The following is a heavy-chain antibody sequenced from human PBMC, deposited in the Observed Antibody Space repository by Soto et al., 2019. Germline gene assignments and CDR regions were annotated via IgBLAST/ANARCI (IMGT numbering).Heavy chain of an antibody. D-gene: IGHD6-19*01. CDR1: GYTFTSYA. V-gene: IGHV1-3*01. Sequence: ASVKVSCKASGYTFTSYAMHWVRQAPGQRLEWMGWINAGNGNTKYSQKFQGRVTITRDTSASTAYMELSSLRSEDTAVYYCARISTVAGTRWAFDIWGQGTMVTVSS. CDR3: ARISTVAGTRWAFDI. J-gene: IGHJ3*02. CDR2: INAGNGNT.